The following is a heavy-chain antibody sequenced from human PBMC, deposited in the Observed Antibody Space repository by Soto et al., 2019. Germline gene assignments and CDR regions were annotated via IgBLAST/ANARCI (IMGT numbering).Heavy chain of an antibody. V-gene: IGHV4-39*01. CDR2: IFYDGYT. J-gene: IGHJ4*02. D-gene: IGHD6-13*01. CDR1: GDSISGSPYF. CDR3: ARLQAAVPHY. Sequence: SETLSLTCTVSGDSISGSPYFWGWIRQPPGKRLEWIGSIFYDGYTLYTPSLKSRVTISVDTSKNQFSLKLTSVAAADMAIYFCARLQAAVPHYWGQGILVTVSS.